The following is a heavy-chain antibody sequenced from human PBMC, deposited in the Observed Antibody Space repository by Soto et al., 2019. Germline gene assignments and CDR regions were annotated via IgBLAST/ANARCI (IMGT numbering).Heavy chain of an antibody. CDR3: ARSQGSSTSLETYYYYYYVMDV. Sequence: QVQLVQSGAEVKKPGSSVKVSCKASGGTFSSYAISWVRQAPGQGLEWMGGIIPISDTTNYPEKFHGRVTITADESPSTAYMELSSLRSEDTAVYYCARSQGSSTSLETYYYYYYVMDVWGQGTTVTVSS. D-gene: IGHD2-2*01. CDR1: GGTFSSYA. CDR2: IIPISDTT. V-gene: IGHV1-69*01. J-gene: IGHJ6*02.